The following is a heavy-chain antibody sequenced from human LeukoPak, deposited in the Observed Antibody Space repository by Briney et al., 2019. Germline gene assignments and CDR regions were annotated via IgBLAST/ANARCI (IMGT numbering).Heavy chain of an antibody. D-gene: IGHD2-8*01. CDR1: GGSISSYY. J-gene: IGHJ4*02. V-gene: IGHV4-39*07. CDR3: ARFFGAHARGVFDY. Sequence: SETLSLTCTVSGGSISSYYWSWIRQPPGKGLEWIGSIYYSGSTYYNPSLKSRVTISVDTSKNQFSLKLSSVTAADTAVYYCARFFGAHARGVFDYWGQGTLVTVSS. CDR2: IYYSGST.